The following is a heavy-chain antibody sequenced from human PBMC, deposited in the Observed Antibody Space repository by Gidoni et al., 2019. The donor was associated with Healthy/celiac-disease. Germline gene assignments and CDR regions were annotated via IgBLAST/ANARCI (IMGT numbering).Heavy chain of an antibody. CDR1: GGSISSYY. Sequence: QVQLQESGPGLVKPSETLSLTCTVSGGSISSYYWSWIRQPPGKGLEWIGYIYYSGSTNYNPSLKSRVTISVDTSKNQFSLKLSSVTAADTAVYYWAREGSVSDWFDPWGQGTLVTVSS. J-gene: IGHJ5*02. CDR2: IYYSGST. D-gene: IGHD2-15*01. CDR3: AREGSVSDWFDP. V-gene: IGHV4-59*01.